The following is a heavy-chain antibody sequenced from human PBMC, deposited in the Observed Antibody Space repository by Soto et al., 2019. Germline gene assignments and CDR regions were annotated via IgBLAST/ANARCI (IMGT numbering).Heavy chain of an antibody. D-gene: IGHD6-19*01. CDR1: GYSFTSYD. CDR2: ISGYNGNT. V-gene: IGHV1-18*04. Sequence: QVQLVQSGGEVTKTGASVKVSCKASGYSFTSYDITWVRQAPGQGLEWMGWISGYNGNTNYAQKFQGRVTMTTDTSTSTAYMELRSLRSDDTAVYYCARWKSTGWYSIYYWGQGTLVTVSS. J-gene: IGHJ4*02. CDR3: ARWKSTGWYSIYY.